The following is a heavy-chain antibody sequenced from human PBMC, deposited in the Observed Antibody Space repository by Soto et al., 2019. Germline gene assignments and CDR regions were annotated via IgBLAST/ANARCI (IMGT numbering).Heavy chain of an antibody. V-gene: IGHV1-18*01. CDR1: GYTFTSYG. J-gene: IGHJ3*02. Sequence: ASVKVSCKASGYTFTSYGISWVRQAPGQGLEWMGWISAYNGNTNYAQKLQGRVTMTTDTSTSTAYMELRSLRSDDTAVYYCARDRIMITFGGVLDAFDIWGQGTMVTVSS. D-gene: IGHD3-16*01. CDR2: ISAYNGNT. CDR3: ARDRIMITFGGVLDAFDI.